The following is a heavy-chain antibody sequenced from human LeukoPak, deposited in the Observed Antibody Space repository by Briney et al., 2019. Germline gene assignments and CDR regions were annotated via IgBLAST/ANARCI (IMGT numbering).Heavy chain of an antibody. CDR3: AKLDSSSSYAFDI. CDR2: ISGSGGST. V-gene: IGHV3-23*01. D-gene: IGHD6-6*01. CDR1: GFTFSRYA. Sequence: GGSLRLSCAASGFTFSRYAMSWVRQAPGKGLEWVSAISGSGGSTYYADSVKGRFTISRDNSKNTLYLQMSSLRAEDTAVYYCAKLDSSSSYAFDIWGQGTMVTVSS. J-gene: IGHJ3*02.